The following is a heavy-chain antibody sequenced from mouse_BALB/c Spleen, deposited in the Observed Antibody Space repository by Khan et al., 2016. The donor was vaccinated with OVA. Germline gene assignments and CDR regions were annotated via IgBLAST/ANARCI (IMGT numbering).Heavy chain of an antibody. V-gene: IGHV1-52*01. J-gene: IGHJ3*01. CDR3: ARNPFAY. CDR1: GYTFTSYW. CDR2: IDPYDSET. Sequence: QVQLKQSGTELVRPGTSVKLSCKASGYTFTSYWMNWIKQRPEQGLEWIGRIDPYDSETHYNQKFKYNAILTVDQSSNTAYMQLSSLTSEDSAVYYCARNPFAYWGQGTLVTVSA.